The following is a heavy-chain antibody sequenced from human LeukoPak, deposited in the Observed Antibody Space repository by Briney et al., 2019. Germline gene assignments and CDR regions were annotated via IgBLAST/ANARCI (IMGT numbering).Heavy chain of an antibody. Sequence: GGFLRLSCAASGFTFDDYGMSWVRQAPGKGLEWVSGINWNGGSTGYADSVKGRFTISRDNAKNSLYLQMNSLRAEDTALYYCARRLGGDYGGYYFDYWGQGTLVTVSS. D-gene: IGHD4-23*01. V-gene: IGHV3-20*04. J-gene: IGHJ4*02. CDR2: INWNGGST. CDR3: ARRLGGDYGGYYFDY. CDR1: GFTFDDYG.